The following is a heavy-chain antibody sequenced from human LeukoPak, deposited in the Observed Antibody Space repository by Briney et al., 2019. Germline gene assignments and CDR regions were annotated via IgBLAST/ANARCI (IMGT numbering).Heavy chain of an antibody. CDR2: IKRDGSEI. D-gene: IGHD3-9*01. CDR3: AKIYLRYFDY. J-gene: IGHJ4*02. Sequence: PGGSLRLSCAASGFSFSDAWMSWVRQAPGKGLEWVSNIKRDGSEIDYVDSVRGRFTISRDNPKNSLYLQMNSLRAEDAAVYYWAKIYLRYFDYWGERPLDTVS. CDR1: GFSFSDAW. V-gene: IGHV3-7*01.